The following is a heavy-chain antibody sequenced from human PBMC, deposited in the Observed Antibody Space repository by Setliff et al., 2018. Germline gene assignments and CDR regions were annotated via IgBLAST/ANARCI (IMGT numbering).Heavy chain of an antibody. J-gene: IGHJ4*02. CDR2: IYTSGST. D-gene: IGHD3-3*01. V-gene: IGHV4-61*09. CDR3: ARYDFWTGYYSGEGGNFDS. Sequence: LSLTCTVSGASINSGSYYWNWIRQPAGKGLEWIGHIYTSGSTNYNTSLSSRVTISLDTSKSQFSLKLSFVTAADTAVYFCARYDFWTGYYSGEGGNFDSWGQGTLVTVSS. CDR1: GASINSGSYY.